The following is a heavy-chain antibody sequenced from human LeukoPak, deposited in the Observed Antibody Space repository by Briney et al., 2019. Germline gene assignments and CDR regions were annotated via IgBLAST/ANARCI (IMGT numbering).Heavy chain of an antibody. Sequence: EASVKVSCKASGYTFTDYAIHWVRQAPGQSLEWMGWIIAGNGDTKYAHEFRGRVTITRDTSATTAYLVLSTLRSEDMAVYYCARSQYLPYFDSWGQGTLVTVSS. J-gene: IGHJ4*02. CDR1: GYTFTDYA. V-gene: IGHV1-3*03. CDR3: ARSQYLPYFDS. D-gene: IGHD2-2*02. CDR2: IIAGNGDT.